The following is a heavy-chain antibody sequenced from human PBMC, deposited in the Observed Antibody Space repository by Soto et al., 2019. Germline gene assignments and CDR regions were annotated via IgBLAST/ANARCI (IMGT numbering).Heavy chain of an antibody. Sequence: QVQLQESGPGLVKPSQTLSLTCTVSGGSISSADYYWSWIRQHPGKGLEWIGYIYYSGSTYYNPSLKSRVNISVDTSKNQFSLKLTPVTAPDTAVYYCARENGDFWTDAFDIWGQGTMVTVSS. CDR3: ARENGDFWTDAFDI. V-gene: IGHV4-31*03. D-gene: IGHD3-3*01. J-gene: IGHJ3*02. CDR2: IYYSGST. CDR1: GGSISSADYY.